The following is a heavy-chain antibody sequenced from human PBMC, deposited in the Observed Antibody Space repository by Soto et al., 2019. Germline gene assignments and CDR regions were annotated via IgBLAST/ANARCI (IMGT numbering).Heavy chain of an antibody. V-gene: IGHV3-74*01. D-gene: IGHD3-22*01. CDR1: GFTFSSSW. J-gene: IGHJ4*02. CDR3: ATGGSGYFTY. Sequence: HPGGSLRLSCAASGFTFSSSWMHWVRQAPGKGLVWVSRIKSDGSSTSYADSVKGRFTISRDNAKNTLFLQMNSLGAEDTAVYYCATGGSGYFTYWGQGT. CDR2: IKSDGSST.